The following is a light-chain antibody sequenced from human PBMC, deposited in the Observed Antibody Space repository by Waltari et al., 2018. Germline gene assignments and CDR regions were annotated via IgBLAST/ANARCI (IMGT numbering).Light chain of an antibody. CDR2: DAS. V-gene: IGKV1-33*01. CDR1: QDISNY. CDR3: QQYDNLPSST. J-gene: IGKJ2*01. Sequence: DIQMTQSPSSLSASVGDRVTITCQASQDISNYLNWYQQKPGKAPKLLIYDASNLETGVPSMFSGSGSGTDFTFTISSLQPEDIATYYCQQYDNLPSSTFGQGTKLEIK.